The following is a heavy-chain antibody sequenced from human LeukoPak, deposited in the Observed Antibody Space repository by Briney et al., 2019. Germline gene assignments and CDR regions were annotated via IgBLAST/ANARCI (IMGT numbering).Heavy chain of an antibody. CDR3: ARDLTRANSVFDY. Sequence: PGGSLRLSCAASGFTFSSYAMHWVRQAPGKGLEWVAVISYDGSNKYYADSVKGRFTISRDNSKNTLYLQMNSLRAEDTAVYYCARDLTRANSVFDYWGQGTLVTVSS. CDR1: GFTFSSYA. V-gene: IGHV3-30-3*01. D-gene: IGHD7-27*01. CDR2: ISYDGSNK. J-gene: IGHJ4*02.